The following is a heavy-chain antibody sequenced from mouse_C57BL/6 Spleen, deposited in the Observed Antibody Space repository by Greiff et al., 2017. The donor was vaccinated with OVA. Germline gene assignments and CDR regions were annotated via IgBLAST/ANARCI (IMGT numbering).Heavy chain of an antibody. D-gene: IGHD1-1*01. CDR3: AIGGIYVKGYFDY. CDR2: IYPRDGST. J-gene: IGHJ2*01. CDR1: CYTFTDHT. V-gene: IGHV1-78*01. Sequence: VKLMESDAELVQPGASVQISCKVSCYTFTDHTIHWMKQRPEQGLEWIGYIYPRDGSTKYNEKFKGKATLTADKSSSTAYMQLNSLTSEDSAVYFCAIGGIYVKGYFDYWGQGTTLTVSS.